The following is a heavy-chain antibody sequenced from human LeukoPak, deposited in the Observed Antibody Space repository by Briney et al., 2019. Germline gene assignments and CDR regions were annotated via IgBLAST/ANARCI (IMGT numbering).Heavy chain of an antibody. J-gene: IGHJ4*02. V-gene: IGHV3-30-3*01. Sequence: GGSLRLSCAASGFTFSSYAMHWVRQAPGKGLEWVAVISYIGSNKYYADSVKGRFTISRDNSKNTLYLQMNSLRAEDTAVYYCARDHPNYYDSSGYYGEYFDYWGQGTLVTVSS. D-gene: IGHD3-22*01. CDR2: ISYIGSNK. CDR3: ARDHPNYYDSSGYYGEYFDY. CDR1: GFTFSSYA.